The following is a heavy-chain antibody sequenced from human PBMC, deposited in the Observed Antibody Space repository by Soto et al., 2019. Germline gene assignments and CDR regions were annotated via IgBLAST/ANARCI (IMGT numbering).Heavy chain of an antibody. CDR1: GFTFSSYS. D-gene: IGHD3-3*01. Sequence: PGGSLRLSCAASGFTFSSYSMNWVRQAPGKGPEWVSSISSSSSYIYYADSVKGRFTISRDNAKNSLYLQMNSLRAEDTAVYYCASDFGVVIVYGMDVWGQGTTVTVSS. J-gene: IGHJ6*02. CDR3: ASDFGVVIVYGMDV. CDR2: ISSSSSYI. V-gene: IGHV3-21*01.